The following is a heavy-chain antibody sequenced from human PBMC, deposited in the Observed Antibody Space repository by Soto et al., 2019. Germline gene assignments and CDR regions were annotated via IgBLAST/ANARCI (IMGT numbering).Heavy chain of an antibody. CDR1: GFTFSSYA. CDR3: ARSEDYFDY. Sequence: QVQLVESGGGVVQPGRSLRLSCAASGFTFSSYAMHWVRQAPGKGLEWVAVISYDGSNKYYADSVKGRFTISRDNSKNTLYLQMNSLRAEDTGVYYCARSEDYFDYWGQGTLVTVSS. J-gene: IGHJ4*02. V-gene: IGHV3-30-3*01. CDR2: ISYDGSNK.